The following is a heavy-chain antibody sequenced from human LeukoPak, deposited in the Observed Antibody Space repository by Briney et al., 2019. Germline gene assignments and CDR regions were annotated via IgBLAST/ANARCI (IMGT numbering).Heavy chain of an antibody. Sequence: GGSLRLSCAASGFTFSSYAMSWVRQASGKGLEWVSAISGSGGSTYYADSVKGRFTISRDNSKNTLYLQMNSLRAEDTAVYYCAKDLGLYGDYYFDYWGQGTLVTVSS. CDR1: GFTFSSYA. V-gene: IGHV3-23*01. CDR2: ISGSGGST. J-gene: IGHJ4*02. D-gene: IGHD4-17*01. CDR3: AKDLGLYGDYYFDY.